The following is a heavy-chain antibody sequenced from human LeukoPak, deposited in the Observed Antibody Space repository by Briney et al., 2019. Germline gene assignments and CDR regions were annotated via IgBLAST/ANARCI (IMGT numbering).Heavy chain of an antibody. CDR3: ARVYCSGGSCYSGFDY. V-gene: IGHV3-30*16. Sequence: GGSLRLSCAASAFTFSNSAMHWVRQAPGKGLEWVAFISYDGSNKYYADSVKGRFTISRDNSKNTLVLQMNSLRADDTAVYYCARVYCSGGSCYSGFDYWGQGTLVTVSS. D-gene: IGHD2-15*01. CDR1: AFTFSNSA. J-gene: IGHJ4*02. CDR2: ISYDGSNK.